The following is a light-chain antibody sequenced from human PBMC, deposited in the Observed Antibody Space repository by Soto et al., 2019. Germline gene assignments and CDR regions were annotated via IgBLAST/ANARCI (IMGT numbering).Light chain of an antibody. CDR2: GAS. CDR3: LQNHNYPRT. CDR1: QDISDD. Sequence: IQMTQSPSSLSASVGDRVTITCRASQDISDDVGWYQQTPGKAPKLLISGASRLQSGVPSRFSGSGSGAQFTLTITSLRPEDSAIYYCLQNHNYPRTFGQGTKVDI. J-gene: IGKJ1*01. V-gene: IGKV1-6*01.